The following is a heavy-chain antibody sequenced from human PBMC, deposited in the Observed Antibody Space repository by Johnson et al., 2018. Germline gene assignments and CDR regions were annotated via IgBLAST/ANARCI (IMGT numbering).Heavy chain of an antibody. CDR3: ATRITTGEDFQH. CDR2: ISSSRYYI. D-gene: IGHD3-10*01. V-gene: IGHV3-21*01. CDR1: GFTFSSYS. J-gene: IGHJ1*01. Sequence: VQLVQSGGGLVKPGGSLRLFCGASGFTFSSYSMNWVRPAPGKGLEWVSSISSSRYYISYADSVKGRFPISRDNAKNSLFLQMNSLRAEDTAVYYCATRITTGEDFQHWGQGTLVTVSS.